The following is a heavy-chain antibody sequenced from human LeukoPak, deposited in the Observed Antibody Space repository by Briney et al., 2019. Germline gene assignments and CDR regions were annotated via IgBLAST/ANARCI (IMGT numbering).Heavy chain of an antibody. CDR1: GGSISNYF. CDR2: IYSTGRS. J-gene: IGHJ4*02. CDR3: ARDGPRSGYDLGHFDN. Sequence: SETLSLTCTVSGGSISNYFWSWVRQPAGKGLEWIGRIYSTGRSDYNPSLKSRITMSVDTSKNQLSLKLSSVTAADTAVYYCARDGPRSGYDLGHFDNLGQGTLVTVSS. D-gene: IGHD5-12*01. V-gene: IGHV4-4*07.